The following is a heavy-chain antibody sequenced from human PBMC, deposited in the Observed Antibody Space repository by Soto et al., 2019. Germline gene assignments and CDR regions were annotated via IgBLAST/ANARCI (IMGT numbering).Heavy chain of an antibody. V-gene: IGHV3-74*01. Sequence: GGSLRLSCAASGFTFSSYWMHWVRQAPGKGLVWVSRINSDGSSTSYADSVKGRFTISRDNAKNTLYLQMNSLRAEDTAVYYCVTDLFGVALGIDYWGQGTLVTVSS. D-gene: IGHD3-3*01. J-gene: IGHJ4*02. CDR1: GFTFSSYW. CDR2: INSDGSST. CDR3: VTDLFGVALGIDY.